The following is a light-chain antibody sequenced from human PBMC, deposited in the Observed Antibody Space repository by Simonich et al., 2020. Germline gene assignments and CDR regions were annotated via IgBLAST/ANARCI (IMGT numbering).Light chain of an antibody. V-gene: IGLV6-57*01. CDR3: QSYDSSNQV. J-gene: IGLJ2*01. Sequence: NFMLTQPHSVSESPGKTVTISCTRISGSIASNYVQWSQQRPGSSPTTVIYEDTQRPSGVPDRFSGSIDSSSNSASLTISGLKTEDEADYYCQSYDSSNQVFGGGTKLTVL. CDR2: EDT. CDR1: SGSIASNY.